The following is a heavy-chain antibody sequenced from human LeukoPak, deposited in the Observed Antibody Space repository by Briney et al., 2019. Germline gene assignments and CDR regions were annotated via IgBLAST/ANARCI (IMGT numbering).Heavy chain of an antibody. CDR1: GYTFTSYW. CDR2: NYPGDSDT. CDR3: VLTMYYYDSSGYYYFDY. V-gene: IGHV5-51*01. Sequence: GESLNISCQGSGYTFTSYWFGWVRQLPGRGLEGMGINYPGDSDTRYSPSFQGQVTISADKSISTAYLQWSSLKASDTAMYYCVLTMYYYDSSGYYYFDYWGQGTLVTVSS. J-gene: IGHJ4*02. D-gene: IGHD3-22*01.